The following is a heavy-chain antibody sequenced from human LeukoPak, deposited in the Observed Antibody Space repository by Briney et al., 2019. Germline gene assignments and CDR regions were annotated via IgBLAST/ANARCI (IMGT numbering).Heavy chain of an antibody. D-gene: IGHD1-26*01. CDR2: ISYDGSNK. CDR1: GFTFSSYA. J-gene: IGHJ3*02. CDR3: ARVRSGSYFNAFDI. Sequence: GGSLRLSCAASGFTFSSYAMHWVRQAPGKGLEWVAVISYDGSNKYYADSVKGRFTISRDNAKNSLYLQMNSLRAEDTAVYYCARVRSGSYFNAFDIWGQGTMVTVSS. V-gene: IGHV3-30*04.